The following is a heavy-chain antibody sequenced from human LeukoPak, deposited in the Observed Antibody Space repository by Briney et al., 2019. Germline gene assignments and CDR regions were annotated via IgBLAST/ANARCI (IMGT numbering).Heavy chain of an antibody. CDR3: ARRDYKYSSLDY. CDR1: GGSISSYY. V-gene: IGHV4-59*08. CDR2: IYYSGST. J-gene: IGHJ4*02. Sequence: PSETLSLTWTVSGGSISSYYWSWIRQPPGKGLEWIGYIYYSGSTIYNPSLKSRVTMSLDTSKNQFSLKLTSVTAADTAVYYCARRDYKYSSLDYWGQGTLVTVSS. D-gene: IGHD4/OR15-4a*01.